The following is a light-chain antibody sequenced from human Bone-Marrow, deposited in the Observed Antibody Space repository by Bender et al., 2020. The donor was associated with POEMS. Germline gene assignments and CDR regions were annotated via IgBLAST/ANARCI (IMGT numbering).Light chain of an antibody. CDR3: SSYTGISNWV. Sequence: QSALTQPASVSGSPGQSITISCTGTSSDIGGYNDVSWYQQHPGKAPKLIIYNVTRPPAGVPHRSSGSMSGNTASLTASRLPEEDEAYYHCSSYTGISNWVFGGGTKLTVL. V-gene: IGLV2-14*03. CDR2: NVT. J-gene: IGLJ3*02. CDR1: SSDIGGYND.